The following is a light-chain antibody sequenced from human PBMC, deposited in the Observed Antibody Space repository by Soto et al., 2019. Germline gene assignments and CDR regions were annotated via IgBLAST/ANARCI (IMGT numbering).Light chain of an antibody. CDR3: HQRSACPFT. Sequence: EIVLTQSPATLSLSPGERATLSCRASQSISSYLAWYQLKPDQAPRLLIYDASNRATGIPARFSVGGSGTDFSLTICTLEPEDVSGYYCHQRSACPFTFVAVTKVYIK. J-gene: IGKJ3*01. CDR1: QSISSY. V-gene: IGKV3-11*01. CDR2: DAS.